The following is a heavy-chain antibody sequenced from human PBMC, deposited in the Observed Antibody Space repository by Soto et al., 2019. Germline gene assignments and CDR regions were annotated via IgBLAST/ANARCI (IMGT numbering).Heavy chain of an antibody. CDR2: ISYDGSSK. CDR3: ARAKSGDYYYGMDV. V-gene: IGHV3-30-3*01. J-gene: IGHJ6*02. Sequence: QVQLVESGGGVVQPGRSLRLSCAASGFTFSRHAMYWVRQAPGKGLEWVAVISYDGSSKYYADSVKGRFTISRDNSKNTLYLQMTSLRAEDTTVYYCARAKSGDYYYGMDVWGQGPTVTVSS. CDR1: GFTFSRHA. D-gene: IGHD5-12*01.